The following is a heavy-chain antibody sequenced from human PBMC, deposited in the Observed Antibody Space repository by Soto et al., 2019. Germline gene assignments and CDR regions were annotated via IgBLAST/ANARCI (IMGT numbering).Heavy chain of an antibody. D-gene: IGHD1-26*01. Sequence: QVQLVESGGGVVQPGRSLRLSCAASGFTFSSYGMHWVRQAPGKGLEWVAVISYDGSNKYYADSVKGRFTISRDNSKNTLYLQMNSLRAEDTAVYYCAKSGYSGSYYLRGYFDYWGQGTLVTVSS. CDR1: GFTFSSYG. CDR3: AKSGYSGSYYLRGYFDY. CDR2: ISYDGSNK. J-gene: IGHJ4*02. V-gene: IGHV3-30*18.